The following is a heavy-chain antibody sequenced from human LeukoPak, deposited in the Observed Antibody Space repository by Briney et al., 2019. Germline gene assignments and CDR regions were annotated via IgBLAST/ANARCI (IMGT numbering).Heavy chain of an antibody. CDR1: GYTFTDYY. V-gene: IGHV1-2*02. D-gene: IGHD5-12*01. CDR2: INPNCGGT. CDR3: ASGSGYDPYYYGMDV. J-gene: IGHJ6*02. Sequence: ASVKVSCKASGYTFTDYYIHWVRQAPGQGLEWMGWINPNCGGTNYAQKFQGRVTITADKSTSTAYMELSSLRSEDTAVYYCASGSGYDPYYYGMDVWGQGTTVTVSS.